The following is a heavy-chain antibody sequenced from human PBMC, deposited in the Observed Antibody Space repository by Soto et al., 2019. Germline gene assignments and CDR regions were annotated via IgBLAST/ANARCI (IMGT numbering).Heavy chain of an antibody. CDR1: GYSFTSYW. J-gene: IGHJ4*02. CDR3: ARATYYYGSGSYYPNFDY. D-gene: IGHD3-10*01. Sequence: PGESLKISCKGSGYSFTSYWISWVRQMPGKGLEWMGRIDPSDSYTNYSPSFQGHVTISADKSISTAYLQWSSLKASDTAMYYCARATYYYGSGSYYPNFDYWGKGNLVTVSS. V-gene: IGHV5-10-1*01. CDR2: IDPSDSYT.